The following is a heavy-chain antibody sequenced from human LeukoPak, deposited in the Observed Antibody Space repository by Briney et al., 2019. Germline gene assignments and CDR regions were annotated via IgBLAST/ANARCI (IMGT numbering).Heavy chain of an antibody. V-gene: IGHV1-69*01. CDR2: IIPIFGTA. Sequence: SVKVSCKASGGTFSSYAISWVRQAPGQGLEWMGGIIPIFGTANYAQKFQGRVTITADESTSTAYMELSSLRSEDTAVYYCARDRGSYGYYYGMDVWGQGTTVTVSS. J-gene: IGHJ6*02. CDR3: ARDRGSYGYYYGMDV. D-gene: IGHD3-16*01. CDR1: GGTFSSYA.